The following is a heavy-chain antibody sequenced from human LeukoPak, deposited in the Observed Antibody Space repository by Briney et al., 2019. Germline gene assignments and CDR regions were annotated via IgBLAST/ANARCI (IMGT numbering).Heavy chain of an antibody. CDR1: GGTFSSYA. J-gene: IGHJ5*02. Sequence: GSSVKVSCKASGGTFSSYAISWVRQAPGQRLEWMGRIIPIFGIANYAQKCQGRVTITADKSTSTAYMELSSLRSEDTAVYYCARDVSPRGFDPWGQGTLVTVSS. D-gene: IGHD3-10*01. CDR3: ARDVSPRGFDP. CDR2: IIPIFGIA. V-gene: IGHV1-69*04.